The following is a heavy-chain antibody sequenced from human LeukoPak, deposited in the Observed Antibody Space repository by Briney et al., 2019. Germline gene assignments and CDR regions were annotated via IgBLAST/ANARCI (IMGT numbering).Heavy chain of an antibody. CDR3: ALGELLSGFDY. J-gene: IGHJ4*02. CDR2: IYYSGST. V-gene: IGHV4-59*08. D-gene: IGHD3-10*01. CDR1: GGSISSYY. Sequence: SETLSLTCTVSGGSISSYYWSWIRQPPGKGLEWIGYIYYSGSTNYNPSLKSRVTISVDTSKNQFSLKLSSVTAADTAVYYCALGELLSGFDYWGQGTLVTVSS.